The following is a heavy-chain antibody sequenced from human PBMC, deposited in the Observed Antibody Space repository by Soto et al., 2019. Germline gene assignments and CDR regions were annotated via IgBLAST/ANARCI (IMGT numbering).Heavy chain of an antibody. Sequence: SEIMSLTCTVADGSSSSGSYYWSWIRQPPGKGLEWIGYIYYSGSTNYNPSLKSRVTISVDTSKNQFSLKLSSVTAADTAVYYCARAAPLPTVTPTWLDPWGQRTLVTVPS. D-gene: IGHD4-17*01. CDR1: DGSSSSGSYY. CDR2: IYYSGST. J-gene: IGHJ5*02. V-gene: IGHV4-61*01. CDR3: ARAAPLPTVTPTWLDP.